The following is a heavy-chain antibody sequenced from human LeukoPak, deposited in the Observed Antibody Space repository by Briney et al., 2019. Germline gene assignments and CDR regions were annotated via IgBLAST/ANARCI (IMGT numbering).Heavy chain of an antibody. Sequence: GGSLRLSCKGSGYSFTSYWIGWVRQMPGKGLEWMGIIYPGDSDTRYRPSFQGQVTISAHKSISTAYLQWSSLKASDTAMYYCARYYCSSTSCYGFDYWGQGTLVTVSS. D-gene: IGHD2-2*01. V-gene: IGHV5-51*01. CDR3: ARYYCSSTSCYGFDY. CDR1: GYSFTSYW. J-gene: IGHJ4*02. CDR2: IYPGDSDT.